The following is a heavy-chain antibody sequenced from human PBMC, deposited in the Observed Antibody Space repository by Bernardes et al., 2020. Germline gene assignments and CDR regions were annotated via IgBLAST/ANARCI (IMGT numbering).Heavy chain of an antibody. Sequence: GGSLRLSCAASGFTFSSYSMNWVRQAPGKGLEWVSSISSSSSYIYYADSVKGRFTISRDNAKNSLYLQMNSLRAEDTAVYYCTRAFPTELELNRYYYGMDVWGKGTTVTVSS. J-gene: IGHJ6*04. D-gene: IGHD1-7*01. CDR1: GFTFSSYS. CDR3: TRAFPTELELNRYYYGMDV. V-gene: IGHV3-21*01. CDR2: ISSSSSYI.